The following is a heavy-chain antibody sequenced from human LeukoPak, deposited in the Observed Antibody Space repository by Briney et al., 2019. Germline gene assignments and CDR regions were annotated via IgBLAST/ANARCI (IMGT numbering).Heavy chain of an antibody. CDR1: GFTFSSYW. V-gene: IGHV3-7*01. CDR3: ARARYCSTFSCYMDV. D-gene: IGHD2-15*01. J-gene: IGHJ6*03. CDR2: IKQDGSEK. Sequence: GGSLRLSCAASGFTFSSYWMTWVRQAPGKGLEWVANIKQDGSEKHYVGSVKGRFTISRDNAKNSLYLQMSSLRAEDTAVYYCARARYCSTFSCYMDVWGKGTTTVSS.